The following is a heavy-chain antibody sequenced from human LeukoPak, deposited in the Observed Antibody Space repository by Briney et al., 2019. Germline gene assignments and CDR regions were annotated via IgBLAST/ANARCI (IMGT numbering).Heavy chain of an antibody. V-gene: IGHV4-30-2*01. D-gene: IGHD3-22*01. CDR1: GGSISSGGYS. CDR3: ARAPYYYDSSGYYYYYGMDV. Sequence: SQTLSLTCAVSGGSISSGGYSWSWIRQPPGKGLEWIGYIYHSGSTYYNPSLKSGGTISVDRSKNQFSLKLSSVTAADTAVYYCARAPYYYDSSGYYYYYGMDVWGQGTTVTVSS. CDR2: IYHSGST. J-gene: IGHJ6*02.